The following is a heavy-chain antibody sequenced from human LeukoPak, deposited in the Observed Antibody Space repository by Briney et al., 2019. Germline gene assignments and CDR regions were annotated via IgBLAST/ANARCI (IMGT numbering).Heavy chain of an antibody. D-gene: IGHD6-19*01. V-gene: IGHV3-23*01. CDR1: GFTFISYG. Sequence: GGSLRLSCAASGFTFISYGMSWVRQAPGKGLEWVSGISGSGSSTYYADSVKGRFTISRDNSKNTLYLQMSSLRVEDTAVYYCAKWSYSGGWGHFDYWGQGTLVTVSS. CDR2: ISGSGSST. J-gene: IGHJ4*02. CDR3: AKWSYSGGWGHFDY.